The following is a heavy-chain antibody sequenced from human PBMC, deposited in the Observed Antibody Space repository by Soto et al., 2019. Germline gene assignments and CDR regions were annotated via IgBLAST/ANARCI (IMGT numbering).Heavy chain of an antibody. CDR3: AKDPGQELYRAFDI. D-gene: IGHD1-26*01. CDR1: GFTFSSYD. Sequence: GGSLRLSCAASGFTFSSYDMNWVRQAPGKGLEWVSTISGRGGKTYYADSVKGRFTISRDNSKNTLFLQMSSLRAEDTAVYYCAKDPGQELYRAFDIWGQGTMVTVSS. J-gene: IGHJ3*02. CDR2: ISGRGGKT. V-gene: IGHV3-23*01.